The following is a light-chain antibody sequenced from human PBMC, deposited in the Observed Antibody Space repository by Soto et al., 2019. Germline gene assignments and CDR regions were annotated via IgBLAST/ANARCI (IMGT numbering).Light chain of an antibody. Sequence: DIVMXQSPLSXPVXPXEXASIXCRSSQSLLHTNGYNYLEWYLQKPGQPPQLLIYLGSNRASGVPDKFSGSESGTDFTLKISRVEAEDVGVYYCMQARQTPYTFGQGTKLEIK. CDR3: MQARQTPYT. CDR2: LGS. J-gene: IGKJ2*01. CDR1: QSLLHTNGYNY. V-gene: IGKV2-28*01.